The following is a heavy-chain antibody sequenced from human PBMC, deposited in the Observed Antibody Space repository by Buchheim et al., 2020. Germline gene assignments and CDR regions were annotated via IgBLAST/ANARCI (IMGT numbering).Heavy chain of an antibody. J-gene: IGHJ5*02. CDR3: ARYYISYCTNGVCHNWFDP. V-gene: IGHV4-31*03. D-gene: IGHD2-8*01. CDR1: GGSIGSGGYY. Sequence: QVQLQESGPGLVKPSQTLSLTCTVSGGSIGSGGYYWSWIRQHPGKGLEWIGYIYYSGSTYYNPSLKSRVTISVDTSKNQFSLKLSSVTAADTAVYYCARYYISYCTNGVCHNWFDPWGQGTL. CDR2: IYYSGST.